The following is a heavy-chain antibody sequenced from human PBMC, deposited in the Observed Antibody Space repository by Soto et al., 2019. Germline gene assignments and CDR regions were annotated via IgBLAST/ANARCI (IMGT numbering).Heavy chain of an antibody. D-gene: IGHD3-3*01. J-gene: IGHJ4*02. V-gene: IGHV3-48*02. CDR3: ARSPAIFGVVTTTYLDS. Sequence: GGSLRLSCAASGFTFSSYSMNWVRQAPGKGLEWVSYISSSSSTIYYADSVKGRFTISRDNAKNSLYLQMNSLRDEDTAVYYCARSPAIFGVVTTTYLDSWGKGTLLTVAS. CDR2: ISSSSSTI. CDR1: GFTFSSYS.